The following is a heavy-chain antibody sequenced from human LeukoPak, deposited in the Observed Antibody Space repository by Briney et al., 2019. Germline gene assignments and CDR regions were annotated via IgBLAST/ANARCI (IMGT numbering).Heavy chain of an antibody. V-gene: IGHV4-59*12. CDR3: ARVSVDSGSYSEAFDI. Sequence: SETLSLTCTVSGGSISSYYWSWIRQPPGKGLEWIGYIYYSGSTNYNPSLKSRVTISVDTSKNQFSLKLSSVTAADTAVYYCARVSVDSGSYSEAFDIWGQGTMVTVSS. CDR2: IYYSGST. J-gene: IGHJ3*02. D-gene: IGHD1-26*01. CDR1: GGSISSYY.